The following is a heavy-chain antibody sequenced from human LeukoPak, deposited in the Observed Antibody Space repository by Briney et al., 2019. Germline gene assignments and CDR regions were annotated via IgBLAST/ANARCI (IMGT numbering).Heavy chain of an antibody. CDR3: ARNRGFCSGGSCYGWFDP. D-gene: IGHD2-15*01. Sequence: SETLSLTCTVSGGSVSSYYLSWIRQPPGKGLEWIGYIYYGGSTNYNPSFKSRVTISADTSKNQFSLKLTSVTTADTAVYYCARNRGFCSGGSCYGWFDPWGQGTLVTVSS. CDR2: IYYGGST. V-gene: IGHV4-59*02. CDR1: GGSVSSYY. J-gene: IGHJ5*02.